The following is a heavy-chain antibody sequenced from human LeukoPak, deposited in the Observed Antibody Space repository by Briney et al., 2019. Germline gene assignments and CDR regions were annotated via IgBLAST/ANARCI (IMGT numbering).Heavy chain of an antibody. V-gene: IGHV3-7*01. CDR1: GFTFSDNY. D-gene: IGHD1-26*01. J-gene: IGHJ2*01. CDR2: INQDGSGK. CDR3: ARVVGAGYFDL. Sequence: PGGSLRLSCAASGFTFSDNYMSWIRQAPGKGLEWVANINQDGSGKYYVDSVKGRFTISRDNAKNSLYLQMNSLRAEDTAVYYCARVVGAGYFDLWGRGTLVTVSS.